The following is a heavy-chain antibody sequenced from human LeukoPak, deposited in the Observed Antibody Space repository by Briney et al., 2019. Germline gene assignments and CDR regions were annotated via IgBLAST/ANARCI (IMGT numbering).Heavy chain of an antibody. Sequence: RGSLRLSCAASGFTLSSYSMNWVRQAPGKGLEWISYIDSDTYGNTLYYPHTVKGRFTISRDNSKNTLYLQMNSLRAEDTAVYYCAKDLEGYYDSWGQGTLVTVSS. CDR3: AKDLEGYYDS. J-gene: IGHJ4*02. CDR2: IDSDTYGNTL. V-gene: IGHV3-48*01. CDR1: GFTLSSYS. D-gene: IGHD3-22*01.